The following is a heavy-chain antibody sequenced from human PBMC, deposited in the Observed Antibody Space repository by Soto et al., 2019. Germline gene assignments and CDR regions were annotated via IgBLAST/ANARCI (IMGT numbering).Heavy chain of an antibody. CDR3: ASGGGSFPGPDYGLDV. V-gene: IGHV4-31*03. D-gene: IGHD1-26*01. CDR2: MYYSGST. CDR1: GGSISSGGYY. J-gene: IGHJ6*02. Sequence: QVQLQESGPGLVKPSQTLSLTCTVSGGSISSGGYYWIWIRQHPGKGLEWIGYMYYSGSTYYNPSLQSRVTISVDTHTNQVPLKLSSVPAADAAAYYCASGGGSFPGPDYGLDVRGQGTTVTVSS.